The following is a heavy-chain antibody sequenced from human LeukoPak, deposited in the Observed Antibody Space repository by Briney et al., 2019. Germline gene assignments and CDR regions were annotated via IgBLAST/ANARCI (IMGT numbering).Heavy chain of an antibody. J-gene: IGHJ4*02. Sequence: GGSLRLSCAASGFTFSSYSMNWVRQAPGKGLEWVSYISSKSSTMYYADSVKGRFTISRDNSKNTLYLQMNSLRGDDTAIYYCARDPRGPTGYDHSGRDTFDYWGQGTLVTVSS. CDR3: ARDPRGPTGYDHSGRDTFDY. D-gene: IGHD3-22*01. V-gene: IGHV3-48*01. CDR2: ISSKSSTM. CDR1: GFTFSSYS.